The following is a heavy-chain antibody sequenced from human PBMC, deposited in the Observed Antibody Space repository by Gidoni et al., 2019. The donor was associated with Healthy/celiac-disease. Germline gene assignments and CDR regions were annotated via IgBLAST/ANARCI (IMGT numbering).Heavy chain of an antibody. Sequence: QVQLVQSGAEVKKPGASVKVSCKASGYTFTSYYMHWVRQAPVQGLEWMGIINPSGGSTSYAQKFQGRVTMTRDTSTSTVYMELSSLRSEDTAVYYCARGTYYYDSSGYYSHYYFDYWGQGTLVTVSS. J-gene: IGHJ4*02. V-gene: IGHV1-46*03. D-gene: IGHD3-22*01. CDR1: GYTFTSYY. CDR3: ARGTYYYDSSGYYSHYYFDY. CDR2: INPSGGST.